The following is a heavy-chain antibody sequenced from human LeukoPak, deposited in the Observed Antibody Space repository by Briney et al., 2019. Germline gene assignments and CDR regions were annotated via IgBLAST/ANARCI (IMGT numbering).Heavy chain of an antibody. D-gene: IGHD3-10*01. CDR2: IIPIFGTA. V-gene: IGHV1-69*13. CDR3: ARERTQGDLDY. Sequence: GASVKVSCKASGGTYSSYAISWVRQAPGQGLEWMGGIIPIFGTANYAQKFQGRVTITADESTSTAYMELSSLRSEDTAVYYCARERTQGDLDYWGQGTLVTVSS. CDR1: GGTYSSYA. J-gene: IGHJ4*02.